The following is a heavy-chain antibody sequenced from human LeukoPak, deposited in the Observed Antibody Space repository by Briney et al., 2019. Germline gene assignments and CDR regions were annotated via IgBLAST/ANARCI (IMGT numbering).Heavy chain of an antibody. V-gene: IGHV3-23*01. J-gene: IGHJ5*02. CDR2: ISGSGGST. D-gene: IGHD3-16*02. Sequence: PGGSLRLSCAASRFTFSSYAMSWVRQAPGKGLEWVSAISGSGGSTYYADSVKGRFTISRDNSKNTLYLQMNSLRAEDTAVYYCAKGPNGVIPYNWFDPWGQGTLVTVSS. CDR3: AKGPNGVIPYNWFDP. CDR1: RFTFSSYA.